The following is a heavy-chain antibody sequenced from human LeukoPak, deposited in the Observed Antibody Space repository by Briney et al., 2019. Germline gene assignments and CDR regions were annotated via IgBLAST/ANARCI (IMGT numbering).Heavy chain of an antibody. CDR3: AKVLQPYSSSWYSFDY. CDR1: GFTFSSYA. CDR2: IRYDGSNK. J-gene: IGHJ4*02. D-gene: IGHD6-13*01. V-gene: IGHV3-30*02. Sequence: GGSLRLSCAASGFTFSSYAMSWVRQAPGKGLEWVAFIRYDGSNKYYADSVKGRFTISRDNSKNTLYLQMNSLRAEDTAVYYCAKVLQPYSSSWYSFDYWGQGTLVTVSS.